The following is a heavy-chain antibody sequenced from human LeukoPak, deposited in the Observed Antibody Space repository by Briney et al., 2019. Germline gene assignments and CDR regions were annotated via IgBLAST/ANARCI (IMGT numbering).Heavy chain of an antibody. J-gene: IGHJ5*02. CDR2: ISSTGSSI. V-gene: IGHV3-21*01. CDR3: ARDDVAWNDVHWFDP. Sequence: GGSLTLSCAASGFTFSYYTMSWVRQAPGKGLEWVSSISSTGSSIYYAASVKGRFTISRENAKNSLYLQMSSPRVEDTAVYYCARDDVAWNDVHWFDPWGQGTLVTVSS. D-gene: IGHD1-1*01. CDR1: GFTFSYYT.